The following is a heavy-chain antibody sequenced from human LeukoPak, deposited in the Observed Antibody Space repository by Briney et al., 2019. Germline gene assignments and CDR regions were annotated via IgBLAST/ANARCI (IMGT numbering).Heavy chain of an antibody. Sequence: PGGSLRLSCGASGFTFSSYAMSWVRQAPGKGLEWVSGIRGSGGSTYYADSVKGRFTISRDNSNNAVYLQMNSLRAEDSAVYYCAKRRVVRRVIVDYYFDDWGQGTLVTVSS. CDR3: AKRRVVRRVIVDYYFDD. J-gene: IGHJ4*02. CDR2: IRGSGGST. CDR1: GFTFSSYA. V-gene: IGHV3-23*01. D-gene: IGHD3-10*01.